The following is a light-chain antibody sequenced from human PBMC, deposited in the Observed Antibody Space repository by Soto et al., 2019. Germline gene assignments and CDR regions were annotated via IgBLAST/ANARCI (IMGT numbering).Light chain of an antibody. CDR3: GTWDSSLSVYV. J-gene: IGLJ1*01. CDR1: ISNIGNNY. V-gene: IGLV1-51*01. Sequence: QSVLTQPPSVSAAPGQRVTISCSGSISNIGNNYVSWYQHLPGKAPELLIYDNNQRPSGIPDRFSGSKSGTSATLGITGLQTGDEADYYGGTWDSSLSVYVFGTGTKVTVL. CDR2: DNN.